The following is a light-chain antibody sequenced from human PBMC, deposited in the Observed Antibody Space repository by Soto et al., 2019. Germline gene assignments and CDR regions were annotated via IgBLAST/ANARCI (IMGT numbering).Light chain of an antibody. J-gene: IGKJ1*01. Sequence: EIVLTQSPGTLSLSPGERATLSCRASQSVSSNNLAWYQQKPGQAPRLLSYGASSRAAGIPDRFSGSGSGTDFTLTIGRVEPEDFAVYYCQQYGNSLWAFGQGTTVEIK. CDR2: GAS. CDR1: QSVSSNN. CDR3: QQYGNSLWA. V-gene: IGKV3-20*01.